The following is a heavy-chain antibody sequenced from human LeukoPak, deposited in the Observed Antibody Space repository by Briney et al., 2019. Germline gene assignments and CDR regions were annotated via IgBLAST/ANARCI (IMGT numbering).Heavy chain of an antibody. V-gene: IGHV1-8*03. J-gene: IGHJ4*02. CDR3: ARGPRQWLYYFDY. Sequence: ASVKVSCKASGYTFTSYDINWVRQATGQGLEWMGWMNPNSGNTGYAQKFQGRVTITRNTSISTAYMELSSLRSEDTAVYYCARGPRQWLYYFDYWGQGTLVTVSS. CDR2: MNPNSGNT. CDR1: GYTFTSYD. D-gene: IGHD6-19*01.